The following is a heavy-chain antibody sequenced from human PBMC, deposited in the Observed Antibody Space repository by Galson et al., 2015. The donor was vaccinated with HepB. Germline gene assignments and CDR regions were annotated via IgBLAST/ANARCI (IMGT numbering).Heavy chain of an antibody. J-gene: IGHJ6*02. Sequence: SLRLSCAASGFTFSSYSMNWVRQAPGKGLEWVSYISSSSSTIYYADSVKGRFTISRDNAKNSLYLQMNSLRDEDTAVYYCARDAADIVVVPAAIYYYYYGMDVWGQGTTVTVSS. V-gene: IGHV3-48*02. CDR1: GFTFSSYS. D-gene: IGHD2-2*01. CDR3: ARDAADIVVVPAAIYYYYYGMDV. CDR2: ISSSSSTI.